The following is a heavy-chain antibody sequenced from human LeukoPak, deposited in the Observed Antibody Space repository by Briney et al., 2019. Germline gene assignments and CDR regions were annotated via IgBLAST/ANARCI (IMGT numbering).Heavy chain of an antibody. CDR3: AREGASSSWYSYYFDY. Sequence: GASVKFSCKASGYTFTSYGLSWVRQAPGQGLDWMGWISAYNGNTNYAQKLQGRVTMTTDTSTSTAYMELRSLRSDDTAVYYCAREGASSSWYSYYFDYWGQGTLVTVSS. J-gene: IGHJ4*02. CDR2: ISAYNGNT. CDR1: GYTFTSYG. V-gene: IGHV1-18*01. D-gene: IGHD6-13*01.